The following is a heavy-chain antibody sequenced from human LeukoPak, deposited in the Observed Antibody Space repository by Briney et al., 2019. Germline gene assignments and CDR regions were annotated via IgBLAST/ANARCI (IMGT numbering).Heavy chain of an antibody. CDR1: GGSISSYY. J-gene: IGHJ4*02. CDR3: ARGRALRFLEWFTSDY. D-gene: IGHD3-3*01. Sequence: SETLSLTCTVSGGSISSYYWSWIRQPPGKGLEWIGEINHSGSTNYNPSLKSRVTISVDTSKNQFSLKLSSVTAADTAVYYCARGRALRFLEWFTSDYWGQGTLVTVSS. V-gene: IGHV4-34*01. CDR2: INHSGST.